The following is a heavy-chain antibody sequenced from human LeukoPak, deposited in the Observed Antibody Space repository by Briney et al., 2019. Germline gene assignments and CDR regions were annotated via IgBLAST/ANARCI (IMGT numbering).Heavy chain of an antibody. CDR1: GGSISSGDYY. CDR3: ASSFSATSGSSSYDI. Sequence: PSETLSLTCTVSGGSISSGDYYWSWIRQPPGKGLEWIGYIYYSGSTYYNPSLKSRVTISVDTSKNQFSLKLSSVTAADTAVYYCASSFSATSGSSSYDIWGQGTMVTVSS. J-gene: IGHJ3*02. CDR2: IYYSGST. D-gene: IGHD1-26*01. V-gene: IGHV4-30-4*01.